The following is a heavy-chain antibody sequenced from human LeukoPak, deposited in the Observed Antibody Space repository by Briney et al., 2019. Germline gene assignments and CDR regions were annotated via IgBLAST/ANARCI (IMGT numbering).Heavy chain of an antibody. CDR3: ARGINYYDSSGFDY. Sequence: GGSLRLSCAASGFTFSSYDMHRVRQATGKGLEWVSAIGTAGDTYYPGSVKGRFTISRENAKNSLYLQMNSLRAGDTAVYYCARGINYYDSSGFDYWGQGTLVTVSS. CDR2: IGTAGDT. D-gene: IGHD3-22*01. CDR1: GFTFSSYD. J-gene: IGHJ4*02. V-gene: IGHV3-13*01.